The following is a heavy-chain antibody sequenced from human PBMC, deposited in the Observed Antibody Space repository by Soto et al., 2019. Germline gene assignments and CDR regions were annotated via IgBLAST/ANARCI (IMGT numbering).Heavy chain of an antibody. V-gene: IGHV3-74*01. CDR2: INSAGSST. D-gene: IGHD3-9*01. CDR1: GFTFSSYW. Sequence: EVQLVESGGGLVQPGWSLRLSCAASGFTFSSYWMHWVRQAPGKGLVWVSRINSAGSSTSYADSVKGRFTISRDNAKNMLYLQMNSLRAEDTAVYYCARAMRDRLRYFDWVEGHFDYWGQGTLVTGSS. CDR3: ARAMRDRLRYFDWVEGHFDY. J-gene: IGHJ4*02.